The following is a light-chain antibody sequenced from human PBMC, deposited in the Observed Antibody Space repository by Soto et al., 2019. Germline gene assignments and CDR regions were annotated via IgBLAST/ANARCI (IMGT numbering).Light chain of an antibody. CDR1: QSVSNDF. V-gene: IGKV3-20*01. CDR3: QQYGSSPPT. J-gene: IGKJ1*01. Sequence: EIVLTQSPGSLSLSPGERATLSCRASQSVSNDFLAWYQQKPGQAPRLLIYGASTRATDVPDRFSGSGSGADFTLSISRLEPEDFAVYYCQQYGSSPPTFGQGTKV. CDR2: GAS.